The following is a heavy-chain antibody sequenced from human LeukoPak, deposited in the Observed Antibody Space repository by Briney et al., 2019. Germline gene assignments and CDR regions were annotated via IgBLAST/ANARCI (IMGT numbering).Heavy chain of an antibody. V-gene: IGHV3-21*01. Sequence: GGPLRLSCAASGFTFSSYTMNWVRQAPGKGLEWVSCISSSSSYIYYADSVKGRFTISRDNAKNSLYLQMNSLRAEDTAVYYCARDLYGSGSDGDFDYWGQGTLVTVSS. CDR3: ARDLYGSGSDGDFDY. J-gene: IGHJ4*02. CDR2: ISSSSSYI. CDR1: GFTFSSYT. D-gene: IGHD3-10*01.